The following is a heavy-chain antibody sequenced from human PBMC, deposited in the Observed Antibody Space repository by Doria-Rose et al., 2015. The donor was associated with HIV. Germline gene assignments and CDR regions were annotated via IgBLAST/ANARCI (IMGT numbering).Heavy chain of an antibody. CDR1: GVSLSSPGMG. CDR2: IFSYDER. D-gene: IGHD6-13*01. J-gene: IGHJ4*02. Sequence: QVTLKESGPVLVKPTETLTLTCTVSGVSLSSPGMGVSWIRQPPGKALEWLANIFSYDERSYKTYLKSRLTISRGTTKSQVVLTMTDMDPVDTATYYCARIRSSRWYHKYYFDFWGQGTLVIVSA. V-gene: IGHV2-26*01. CDR3: ARIRSSRWYHKYYFDF.